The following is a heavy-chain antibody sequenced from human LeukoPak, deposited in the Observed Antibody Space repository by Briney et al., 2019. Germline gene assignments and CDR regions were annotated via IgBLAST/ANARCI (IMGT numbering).Heavy chain of an antibody. Sequence: GASVKVSCKASGYSFNDYYIHWARQAPGQGLEWMGWINPNRGGTSYAQKFQGRVTMTRDTSITTAYMELSSLRSDDTAMYYCARDTCDGVTCYNWFDPWGQGTLVTVSS. CDR3: ARDTCDGVTCYNWFDP. V-gene: IGHV1-2*02. D-gene: IGHD4-17*01. CDR2: INPNRGGT. CDR1: GYSFNDYY. J-gene: IGHJ5*02.